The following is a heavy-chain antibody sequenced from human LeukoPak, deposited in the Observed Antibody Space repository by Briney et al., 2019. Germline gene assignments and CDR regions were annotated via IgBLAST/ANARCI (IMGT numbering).Heavy chain of an antibody. V-gene: IGHV3-48*01. J-gene: IGHJ4*02. D-gene: IGHD3-3*01. CDR2: ISSSSSTI. CDR3: ARDPTALWSGYQYLDY. Sequence: GGSLRLSCAASGFTFSSYWMHWVRQAPGKGLEWVSYISSSSSTIYYADSVKGRFTISRDNAKNSLYLQMNSLRAEDTAVYYCARDPTALWSGYQYLDYWGQGTLVTVSS. CDR1: GFTFSSYW.